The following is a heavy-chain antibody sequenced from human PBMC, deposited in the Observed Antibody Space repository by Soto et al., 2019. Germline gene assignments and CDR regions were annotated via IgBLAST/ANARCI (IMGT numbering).Heavy chain of an antibody. Sequence: QITLKEPGPTLVKPTQTLTLTCTFSGFSLSTSGVGVGWIRQTPGKALEWLALIYWDDDKRYRPSLKNGLTITKDISKNQVVLTMTTMDPVDTGRYDCARINYQNNRLDPWGQGTIVTASS. CDR3: ARINYQNNRLDP. J-gene: IGHJ5*02. CDR2: IYWDDDK. CDR1: GFSLSTSGVG. D-gene: IGHD1-7*01. V-gene: IGHV2-5*02.